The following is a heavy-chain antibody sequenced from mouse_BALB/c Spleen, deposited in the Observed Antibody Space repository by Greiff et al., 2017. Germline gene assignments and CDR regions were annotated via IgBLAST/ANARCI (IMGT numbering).Heavy chain of an antibody. J-gene: IGHJ4*01. D-gene: IGHD1-2*01. CDR1: GFNIKDYY. V-gene: IGHV14-4*02. Sequence: EVQLVESGAELVRSGASVKLSCTASGFNIKDYYMHWVKQRPEQGLEWIGWIDPENGDTEYAPKFQGKATMTADTSSNTAYLQLSSLTSEDTAVYYCARKFLRLYYAMDYWGQGTSVTVSS. CDR3: ARKFLRLYYAMDY. CDR2: IDPENGDT.